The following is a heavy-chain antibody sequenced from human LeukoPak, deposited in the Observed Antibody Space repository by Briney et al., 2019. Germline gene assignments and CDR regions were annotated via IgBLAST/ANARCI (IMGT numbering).Heavy chain of an antibody. D-gene: IGHD4-23*01. CDR2: ISSSSTTI. CDR1: GFSFSSYS. V-gene: IGHV3-48*01. J-gene: IGHJ4*02. Sequence: SGGSLRLSCAASGFSFSSYSMNWVRQAPGKGLEWISFISSSSTTIYYADSVKGRFTISRDNAKNSLYLQMNSLRAEDTAVYYCARGQGFLTPLPDYWGQGTLVTVSS. CDR3: ARGQGFLTPLPDY.